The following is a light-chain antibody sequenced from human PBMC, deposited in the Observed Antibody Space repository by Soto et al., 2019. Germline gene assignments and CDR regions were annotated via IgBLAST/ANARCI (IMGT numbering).Light chain of an antibody. Sequence: SGLTPPPSPAGAPVQVVTLSCTGKHRDVGGYNYVSWYQQHPGKAPKLMIYEVSKRPSGVPDRFSGSKSGNTASLTVSGLQAEDEADYYCSSYAGSNNYVFGTGTKVTVL. CDR1: HRDVGGYNY. V-gene: IGLV2-8*01. J-gene: IGLJ1*01. CDR3: SSYAGSNNYV. CDR2: EVS.